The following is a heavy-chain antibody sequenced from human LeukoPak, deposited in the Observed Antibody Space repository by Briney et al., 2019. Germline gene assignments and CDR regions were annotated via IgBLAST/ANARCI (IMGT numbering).Heavy chain of an antibody. CDR3: AGQVYGDYVGS. D-gene: IGHD4-17*01. CDR2: ISSSSSYI. CDR1: GFTFSSYW. Sequence: GGSLRLSCAASGFTFSSYWMSWVRQAPGKGLEWVSSISSSSSYIYYADSVKGRFTISRDNAKNSLYLQMNSLRAEDTAVYYCAGQVYGDYVGSWGQGTLVTVSS. J-gene: IGHJ4*02. V-gene: IGHV3-21*01.